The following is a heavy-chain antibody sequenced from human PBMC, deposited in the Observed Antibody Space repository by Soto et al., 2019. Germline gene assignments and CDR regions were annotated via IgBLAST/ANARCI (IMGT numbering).Heavy chain of an antibody. CDR2: INPSGGYT. D-gene: IGHD3-9*01. CDR1: GHSSSSYF. Sequence: QVQLVQSGAEVKKPGASVKVSCKASGHSSSSYFMHWVRQAPGQGLEWMGVINPSGGYTSFTQKFQGRVSVTRDTSTNTVYMEFSSLRFEDTAVYYCAREPPMTGLFDYWGQGGLVSVSS. V-gene: IGHV1-46*01. J-gene: IGHJ4*02. CDR3: AREPPMTGLFDY.